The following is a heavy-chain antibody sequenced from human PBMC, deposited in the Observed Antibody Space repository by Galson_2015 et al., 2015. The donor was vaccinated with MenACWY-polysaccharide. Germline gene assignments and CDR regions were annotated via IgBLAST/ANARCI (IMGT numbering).Heavy chain of an antibody. CDR1: GFTVSNTY. V-gene: IGHV3-53*01. Sequence: SLRLSCAASGFTVSNTYTTWVRQAPGEGLEWVSITYRGGSTFYSDTVKGRFTVSRDNSKNVLNLQMNSLRVDDTAVYYCARVDLWFGDLDIDYWGQGTLVTVSS. J-gene: IGHJ4*02. D-gene: IGHD3-10*01. CDR3: ARVDLWFGDLDIDY. CDR2: TYRGGST.